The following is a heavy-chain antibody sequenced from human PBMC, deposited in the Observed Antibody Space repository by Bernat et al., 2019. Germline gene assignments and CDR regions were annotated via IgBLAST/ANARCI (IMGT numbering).Heavy chain of an antibody. V-gene: IGHV4-39*01. J-gene: IGHJ4*02. D-gene: IGHD4-17*01. CDR2: IYYSGST. CDR1: GGSISSSSYY. CDR3: ARRTTRQYYFDY. Sequence: QLQLQESGPGLVKPSETLSLTCTVSGGSISSSSYYWGWIRQPPGKGLEWIGSIYYSGSTYYNPSLKSRVTISVDTSKNQLSLKLSSVTAADTAVYYCARRTTRQYYFDYWGQGTLVTVSS.